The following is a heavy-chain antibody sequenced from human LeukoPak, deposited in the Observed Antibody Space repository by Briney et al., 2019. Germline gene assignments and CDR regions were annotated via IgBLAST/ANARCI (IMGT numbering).Heavy chain of an antibody. CDR2: ISRSSIYK. V-gene: IGHV3-21*01. Sequence: GGSLRLSCAASGFTFSSYTMTWVRQAPGKGLEWVSSISRSSIYKYYADSLKGRFTISRDDAKNSLYLQMNSLRAEDTAVYYCARANYDSSGYYPLIYYWGQGTLVTVSS. D-gene: IGHD3-22*01. CDR3: ARANYDSSGYYPLIYY. J-gene: IGHJ4*02. CDR1: GFTFSSYT.